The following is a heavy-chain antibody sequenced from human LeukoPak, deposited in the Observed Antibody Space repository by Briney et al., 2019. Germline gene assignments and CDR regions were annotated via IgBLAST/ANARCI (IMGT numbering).Heavy chain of an antibody. J-gene: IGHJ3*02. CDR3: ARDSAVNIAVAQYDAFDI. Sequence: GGSLRLSCAASGFTFSSYGMHWVRQAPGKGLEWVAVISYDGSNKYYADSVKGRFTISRDNSKNTLYLQMNSLRAEDTAVYYCARDSAVNIAVAQYDAFDIWGQGTMVTVSS. CDR1: GFTFSSYG. D-gene: IGHD6-19*01. CDR2: ISYDGSNK. V-gene: IGHV3-30*03.